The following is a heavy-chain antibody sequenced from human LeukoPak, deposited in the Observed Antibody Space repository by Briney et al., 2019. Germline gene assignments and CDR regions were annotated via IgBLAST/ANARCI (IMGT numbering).Heavy chain of an antibody. CDR3: AKRRYYYDSSGYYAPGAFDI. J-gene: IGHJ3*02. V-gene: IGHV3-23*01. D-gene: IGHD3-22*01. CDR1: GFTFSSYA. Sequence: PGGSLRLSCAASGFTFSSYAMSWVRQAPGKGLEWVSAISGSGGSTYYADSVKGRFTISRDNSKNTLYLQMNSLRAEDTAVYYCAKRRYYYDSSGYYAPGAFDIWGQGTMVTVSS. CDR2: ISGSGGST.